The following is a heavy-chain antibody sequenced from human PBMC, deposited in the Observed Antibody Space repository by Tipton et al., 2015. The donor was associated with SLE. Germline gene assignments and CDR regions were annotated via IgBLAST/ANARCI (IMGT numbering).Heavy chain of an antibody. CDR3: ARQGIVVLFDY. D-gene: IGHD2-2*01. J-gene: IGHJ4*02. Sequence: TLSLTCTVSGGSISSYYWSWIRQPPGKGLEWIGEINHSGSTNYNPSLKSRVTISVDTSKNQFSLKLSSVTAADTAVYYCARQGIVVLFDYWGQGTLVTVSS. V-gene: IGHV4-34*01. CDR1: GGSISSYY. CDR2: INHSGST.